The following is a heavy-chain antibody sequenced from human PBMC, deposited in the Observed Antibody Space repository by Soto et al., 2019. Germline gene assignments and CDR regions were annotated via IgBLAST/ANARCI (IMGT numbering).Heavy chain of an antibody. Sequence: SETLSLTCTVSGGSISPYYWTWIRQPPGKGLEWIGYVYYSGNTNYNPSLKSRVTMSVDRSKNQFSLKLSSVTAADTAVYYCARGGVDYYDSSGYYFSPYYFDYWGQGTLVTVSS. CDR1: GGSISPYY. V-gene: IGHV4-59*12. D-gene: IGHD3-22*01. CDR3: ARGGVDYYDSSGYYFSPYYFDY. J-gene: IGHJ4*02. CDR2: VYYSGNT.